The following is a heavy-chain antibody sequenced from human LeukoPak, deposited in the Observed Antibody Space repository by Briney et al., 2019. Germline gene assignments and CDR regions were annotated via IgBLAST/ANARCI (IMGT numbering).Heavy chain of an antibody. CDR1: AGSISSGGYY. CDR2: IYYSGST. Sequence: SETLSLTCSVSAGSISSGGYYWSCIRQHPGKGLEWIGNIYYSGSTYYNPSLKSRVTISVDTSKNQLSLKVNSVTAADTAVYYCARDLSGRWFDPWGQGTLVTVSS. V-gene: IGHV4-31*02. J-gene: IGHJ5*02. CDR3: ARDLSGRWFDP.